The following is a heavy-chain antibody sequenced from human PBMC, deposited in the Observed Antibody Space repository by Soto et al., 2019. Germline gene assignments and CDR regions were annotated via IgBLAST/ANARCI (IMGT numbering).Heavy chain of an antibody. CDR1: GGSISSGGYY. CDR3: ARGGYSYGKTYYGMDV. D-gene: IGHD5-18*01. CDR2: IYYSGST. Sequence: PSETLSLTCTVSGGSISSGGYYWSWIRQHPGKGLEWIGYIYYSGSTHYNPSLKRRVTISVDTSKNQFSLKLSSVTAADTAVYYCARGGYSYGKTYYGMDVWGQGTTVT. V-gene: IGHV4-31*03. J-gene: IGHJ6*02.